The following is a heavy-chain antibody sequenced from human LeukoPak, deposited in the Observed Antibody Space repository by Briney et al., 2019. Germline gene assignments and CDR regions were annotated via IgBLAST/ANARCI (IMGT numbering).Heavy chain of an antibody. CDR3: TRVPRESYAH. Sequence: ASVKVSCKASGYTFTSHDINWVRQATGQGLEWVGYIDPNSGNTVYAQKLQGRVTLTSDTSINKAYMELTSLRSEDTAVYYCTRVPRESYAHWGQGTLVTVSS. D-gene: IGHD1-26*01. CDR1: GYTFTSHD. CDR2: IDPNSGNT. V-gene: IGHV1-8*01. J-gene: IGHJ4*02.